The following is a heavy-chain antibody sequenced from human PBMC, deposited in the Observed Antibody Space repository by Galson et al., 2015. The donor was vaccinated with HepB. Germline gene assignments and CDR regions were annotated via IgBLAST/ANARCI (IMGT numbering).Heavy chain of an antibody. CDR3: AKYDVGDFDY. V-gene: IGHV3-30-3*02. Sequence: SLRLSCAASGFTFSTYAMHWVRQAPGKGLEWVAVTSYDGSNKFHSDSVKGRFTISRDNSKNTLYLQMNSLRPEDTAVYYCAKYDVGDFDYWGQGTLVTVSS. J-gene: IGHJ4*02. D-gene: IGHD3-16*01. CDR1: GFTFSTYA. CDR2: TSYDGSNK.